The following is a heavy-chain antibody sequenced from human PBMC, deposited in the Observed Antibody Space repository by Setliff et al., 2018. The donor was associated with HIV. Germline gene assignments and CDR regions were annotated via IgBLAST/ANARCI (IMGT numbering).Heavy chain of an antibody. D-gene: IGHD3-22*01. CDR2: IYYSGNT. CDR3: ARLGHYDSSGYYSALYFDS. V-gene: IGHV4-4*02. Sequence: PSETLSLTCAVSGGSISSSNWWSWVRQSPGKGLEWIGEIYYSGNTYYNPSLKSRVTISVDTSEDQFSLKLSSVTAADTAMYFCARLGHYDSSGYYSALYFDSWGQGTLVTVSS. J-gene: IGHJ4*02. CDR1: GGSISSSNW.